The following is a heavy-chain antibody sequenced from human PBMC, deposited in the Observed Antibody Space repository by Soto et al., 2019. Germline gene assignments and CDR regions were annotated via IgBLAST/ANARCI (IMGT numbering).Heavy chain of an antibody. CDR3: ARDMGPLRNYDFWSGYSAVYGMDV. V-gene: IGHV1-18*01. CDR1: GYTFTSYG. Sequence: ASVKLSCKASGYTFTSYGISWVRQAPGQGLEWMGWISAYNGNTNYAQKLQGRVTMTTDTSTSTAYMELRSLRSDDTAVYYCARDMGPLRNYDFWSGYSAVYGMDVWGQGTTVTVSS. J-gene: IGHJ6*02. CDR2: ISAYNGNT. D-gene: IGHD3-3*01.